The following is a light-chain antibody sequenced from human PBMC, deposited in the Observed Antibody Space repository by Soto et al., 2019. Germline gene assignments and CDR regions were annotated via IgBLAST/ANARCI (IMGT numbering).Light chain of an antibody. CDR2: EVS. CDR3: SSYGGSNNYV. Sequence: QSVLTQPPSASGSPGQSVTISCTGTSSDVGRYIYVSWYQQHPGKAPKIIMYEVSKRPSGVPDRFSGSKSGNTASLTVSGLQAEDEADYYCSSYGGSNNYVFGTGTRSPS. V-gene: IGLV2-8*01. CDR1: SSDVGRYIY. J-gene: IGLJ1*01.